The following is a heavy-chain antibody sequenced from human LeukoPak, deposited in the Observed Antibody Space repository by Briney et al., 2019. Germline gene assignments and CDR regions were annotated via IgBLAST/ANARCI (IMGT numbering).Heavy chain of an antibody. CDR2: ISYDGSNK. J-gene: IGHJ6*02. V-gene: IGHV3-30*18. Sequence: GRSLRLSCAASGFTFSSYGMHWVRQAPGKGLEWVAVISYDGSNKYYADSVKGRFTISRDNSKNTLYLQMNSLRAEDTAVYCCAKDLARGYVNRYYGMDVWGQGTTVTVSS. D-gene: IGHD3-16*01. CDR3: AKDLARGYVNRYYGMDV. CDR1: GFTFSSYG.